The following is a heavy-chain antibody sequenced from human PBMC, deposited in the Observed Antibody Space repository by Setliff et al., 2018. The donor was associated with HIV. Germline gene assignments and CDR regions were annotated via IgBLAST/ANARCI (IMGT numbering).Heavy chain of an antibody. Sequence: ASVKVSCKASGYTFTGYYMHWVRQAPGQGLEWMGWINPNTGGTNYAQKFQGWVTMTRDTSISTAYMEVSRLRPDDTAVYYSARNHQPGSPLAEGCFQHWGQGTLVTVSS. CDR2: INPNTGGT. CDR3: ARNHQPGSPLAEGCFQH. V-gene: IGHV1-2*04. D-gene: IGHD6-25*01. J-gene: IGHJ1*01. CDR1: GYTFTGYY.